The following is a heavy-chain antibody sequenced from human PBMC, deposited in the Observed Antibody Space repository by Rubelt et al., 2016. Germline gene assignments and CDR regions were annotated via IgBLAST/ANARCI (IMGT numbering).Heavy chain of an antibody. V-gene: IGHV4-39*07. J-gene: IGHJ3*02. D-gene: IGHD6-13*01. CDR3: ARLRAKGLYSSSWYNFGAFDI. Sequence: GLEWIGSIYYSGSTYYNPSLKSRVTISVDTSKNQFSLKLSSVTAADTAVYYCARLRAKGLYSSSWYNFGAFDIWGQGTMVTVSS. CDR2: IYYSGST.